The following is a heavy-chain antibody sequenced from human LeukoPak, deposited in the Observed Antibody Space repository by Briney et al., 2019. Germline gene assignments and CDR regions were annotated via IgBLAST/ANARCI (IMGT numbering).Heavy chain of an antibody. CDR1: GGSISSSNW. Sequence: AGTLSLTCAVSGGSISSSNWWSWVRQPPGKGLEWIGEIYHSGSTNYNPSLKSRVTISVDRSKNQFSLKLSPVTAADTAVYYCARVGPFGTWGYWGQGTLVTVSS. D-gene: IGHD3-10*01. V-gene: IGHV4-4*02. CDR3: ARVGPFGTWGY. J-gene: IGHJ4*02. CDR2: IYHSGST.